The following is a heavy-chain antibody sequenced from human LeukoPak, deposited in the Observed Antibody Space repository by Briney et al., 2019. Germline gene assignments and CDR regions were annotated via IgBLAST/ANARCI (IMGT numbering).Heavy chain of an antibody. CDR3: ARADERALLCY. V-gene: IGHV4-34*01. CDR2: INHSGST. CDR1: GGSFSGYY. J-gene: IGHJ4*02. Sequence: SETLSLTCAVYGGSFSGYYWSWIRQPRGKGLEWIGEINHSGSTNYNPSLKSRVTISVDTSKNQFSLKLSSVTAADTAVYYCARADERALLCYWGQGTLVTVSS.